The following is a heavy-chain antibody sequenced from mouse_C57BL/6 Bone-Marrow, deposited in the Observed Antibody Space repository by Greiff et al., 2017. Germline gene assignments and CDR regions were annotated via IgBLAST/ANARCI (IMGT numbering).Heavy chain of an antibody. D-gene: IGHD1-1*02. CDR2: IHPNSGST. Sequence: VQLQQPGAELVKPGASVKLSCKASGYTFTSYWMHWVKQRPGQGLEWIGMIHPNSGSTNYNEKFKSKATLTVDKSSSTAYMQLSSLTSEDSAVYYCARGPVGGYPYYYAMDYWGQGTSVTVSS. J-gene: IGHJ4*01. CDR3: ARGPVGGYPYYYAMDY. CDR1: GYTFTSYW. V-gene: IGHV1-64*01.